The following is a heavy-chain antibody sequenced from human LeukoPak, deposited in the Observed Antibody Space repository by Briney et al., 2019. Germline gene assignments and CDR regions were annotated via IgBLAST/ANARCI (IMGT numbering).Heavy chain of an antibody. V-gene: IGHV3-21*01. CDR1: GFTFSSYS. D-gene: IGHD4-17*01. Sequence: GGSLRLSCAASGFTFSSYSMNGVRQAPGKGVEGVSSISSSSSYIYYADSVKGRFTISRDNPKNSLYLQMTSLRAEDTAVYYCASSTVTSPTDYWGQGALVPVSS. CDR2: ISSSSSYI. CDR3: ASSTVTSPTDY. J-gene: IGHJ4*02.